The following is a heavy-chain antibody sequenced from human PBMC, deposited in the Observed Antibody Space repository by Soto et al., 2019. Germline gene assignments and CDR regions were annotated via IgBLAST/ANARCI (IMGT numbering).Heavy chain of an antibody. CDR3: ARRGFYVGATDFEY. V-gene: IGHV5-51*01. D-gene: IGHD1-26*01. J-gene: IGHJ4*02. CDR1: GYSFTSYW. CDR2: IYPGDSDT. Sequence: GESLKISCKVSGYSFTSYWIGWLRQMPGKGLEWMGIIYPGDSDTRYSPSFQGQVTISADKSISTAYLQWSSLKASDTAMYYCARRGFYVGATDFEYLGQGTLGIVSS.